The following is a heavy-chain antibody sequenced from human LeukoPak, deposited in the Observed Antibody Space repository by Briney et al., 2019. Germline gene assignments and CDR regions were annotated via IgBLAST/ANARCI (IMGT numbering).Heavy chain of an antibody. J-gene: IGHJ4*02. V-gene: IGHV3-73*01. Sequence: GGPLRLSCAASGFTFSGSAMHWVRQASGKGLEWVGRIRSKANSYATAYAASVKGRFTISRDDSKNTAYLQMNSLKTEDTAVYYCTNIYSYGSSGGQGTLVTVSS. D-gene: IGHD5-18*01. CDR1: GFTFSGSA. CDR3: TNIYSYGSS. CDR2: IRSKANSYAT.